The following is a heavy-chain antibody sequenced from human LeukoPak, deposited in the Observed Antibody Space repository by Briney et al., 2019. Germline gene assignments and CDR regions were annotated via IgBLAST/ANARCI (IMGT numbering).Heavy chain of an antibody. V-gene: IGHV1-2*02. J-gene: IGHJ4*02. D-gene: IGHD3-22*01. CDR2: INPNSGGT. CDR1: GYTFTGYY. CDR3: ARGLTTQTYYYDSSALGY. Sequence: ASVKVSCKASGYTFTGYYMHWVRQAPGQGLEWMGWINPNSGGTNYAQKFQGRVTMTRDTSISTAYMELSRLRSDATAVYYCARGLTTQTYYYDSSALGYWGQGTLVTVSS.